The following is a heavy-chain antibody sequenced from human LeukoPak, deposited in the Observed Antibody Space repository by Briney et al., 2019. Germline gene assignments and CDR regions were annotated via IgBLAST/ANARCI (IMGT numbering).Heavy chain of an antibody. CDR3: ARPGGAHPWSGYTFDY. CDR1: GFNVSSHY. CDR2: IYSGGST. V-gene: IGHV3-66*04. Sequence: GGSLRLSCAASGFNVSSHYMSWVRQAPGKGLEWVSVIYSGGSTFFADSVKGRFSLSRDNSKNTLYLQVNSLRAEDTAVYYCARPGGAHPWSGYTFDYWGQGTLVTVSS. D-gene: IGHD3-3*01. J-gene: IGHJ4*02.